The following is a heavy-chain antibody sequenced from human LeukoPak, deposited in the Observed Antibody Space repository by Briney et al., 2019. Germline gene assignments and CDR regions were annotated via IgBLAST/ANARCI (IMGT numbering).Heavy chain of an antibody. Sequence: PGGSLRLSCAAYGFTFSSYWMHWVRQAPGKGLVWVSRINSDGSSTSYADSVKGRFTISRDNAKNTLYLQMNGLRAEDTAVYYCAKSIAAAGRHYWGQGTLVTVSS. V-gene: IGHV3-74*01. CDR2: INSDGSST. J-gene: IGHJ4*02. D-gene: IGHD6-13*01. CDR1: GFTFSSYW. CDR3: AKSIAAAGRHY.